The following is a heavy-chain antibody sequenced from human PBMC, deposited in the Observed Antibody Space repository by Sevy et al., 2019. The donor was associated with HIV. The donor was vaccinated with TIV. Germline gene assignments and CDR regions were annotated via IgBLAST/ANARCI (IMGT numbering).Heavy chain of an antibody. CDR1: GFTFSSYA. J-gene: IGHJ4*02. CDR2: ISYDGSNK. V-gene: IGHV3-30-3*01. CDR3: ARDKKAEFWSGTFDY. D-gene: IGHD3-3*01. Sequence: GGSLRLSCAASGFTFSSYAMHWVRQAPGKGLEWVAVISYDGSNKYYADSVKGRFTISRDNSKNTLYLQMNSLRAEDTAVYYCARDKKAEFWSGTFDYWGQGTLDTVSS.